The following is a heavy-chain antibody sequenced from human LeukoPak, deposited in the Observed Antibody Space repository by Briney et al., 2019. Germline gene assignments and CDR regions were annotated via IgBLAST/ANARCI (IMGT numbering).Heavy chain of an antibody. Sequence: SETLSLTCTVSRGSISGSIRSYYWSWLRQPPGKGLEWIGYISSSGSVNDNPSLRSRVTISVATSKNQFFLNLSSVSAADTAVYYCARIPRGYSRAYYFDYWGQGTLVTVSP. CDR3: ARIPRGYSRAYYFDY. V-gene: IGHV4-4*09. J-gene: IGHJ4*02. CDR2: ISSSGSV. D-gene: IGHD5-12*01. CDR1: RGSISGSIRSYY.